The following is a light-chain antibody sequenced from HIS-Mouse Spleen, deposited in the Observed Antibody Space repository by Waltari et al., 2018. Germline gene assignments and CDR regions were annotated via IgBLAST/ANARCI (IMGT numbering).Light chain of an antibody. Sequence: AIRMTQSPSSFSASTGDRVTITCPASPGISNYLAWYQQKPGKAPKLLIYAASTLQSGVPSRFSGSGSGTDFTLTISCLQSEDFATYYCQQYYSYPPTFGGGTKVDIK. CDR1: PGISNY. V-gene: IGKV1-8*01. CDR3: QQYYSYPPT. CDR2: AAS. J-gene: IGKJ4*01.